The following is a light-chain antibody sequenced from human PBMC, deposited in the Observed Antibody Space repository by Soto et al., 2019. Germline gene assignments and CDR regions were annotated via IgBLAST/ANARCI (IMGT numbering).Light chain of an antibody. CDR2: GNS. Sequence: QSVLTQPPSVSGAPGQRVTISCTGSSSNIGAGYDVHWYQQLPGTAPKLLIYGNSNRPSGVPDRFSGSKSGTSASLAITGLQAEDEADYYCQSYDSSLSGGLGVVFGGGTKLTVL. J-gene: IGLJ2*01. CDR1: SSNIGAGYD. V-gene: IGLV1-40*01. CDR3: QSYDSSLSGGLGVV.